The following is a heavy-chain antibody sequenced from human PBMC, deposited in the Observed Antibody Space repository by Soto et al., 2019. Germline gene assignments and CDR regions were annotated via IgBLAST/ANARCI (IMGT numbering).Heavy chain of an antibody. D-gene: IGHD1-1*01. V-gene: IGHV3-74*01. CDR2: ISDDGSTA. CDR3: ARGPRVSSTGTGAH. J-gene: IGHJ4*02. Sequence: GGSLRLSCAVSGFTFSAYWMHWVRQGPGKGLTWVSRISDDGSTATYADSVKGRFVISRDNAKNSLYLEMNTVRVDDSGLYYCARGPRVSSTGTGAHWGRGTLVTVS. CDR1: GFTFSAYW.